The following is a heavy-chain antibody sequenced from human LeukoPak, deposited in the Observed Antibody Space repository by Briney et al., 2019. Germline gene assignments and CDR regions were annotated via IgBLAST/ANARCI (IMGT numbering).Heavy chain of an antibody. Sequence: PGGSLRLSCAASGFSFKDYNMHWVRQAPGKGLEWVAVITYDGSNKYYTDSVKGRFTISRDNSKSTLYLQMNSLRAEDTAVYYCAKDSAAGTPRRAYFDYWGQGTLVTVSS. CDR3: AKDSAAGTPRRAYFDY. J-gene: IGHJ4*02. CDR2: ITYDGSNK. CDR1: GFSFKDYN. D-gene: IGHD6-13*01. V-gene: IGHV3-30*18.